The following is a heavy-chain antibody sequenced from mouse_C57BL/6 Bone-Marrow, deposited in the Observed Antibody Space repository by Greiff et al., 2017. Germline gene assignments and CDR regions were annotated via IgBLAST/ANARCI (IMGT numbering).Heavy chain of an antibody. Sequence: QVQLQQPGAELVKPGASVKLSCKASGYTFTSYWMQWVKPRPGQGLEWIGEIDPSDSYTNYNQNFKGTSTLTVDPSSSTAYMQLSSLTSEDSAVYYCARSGGYYAWFAYWGQGTLVTVSA. CDR2: IDPSDSYT. J-gene: IGHJ3*01. D-gene: IGHD2-3*01. CDR1: GYTFTSYW. V-gene: IGHV1-50*01. CDR3: ARSGGYYAWFAY.